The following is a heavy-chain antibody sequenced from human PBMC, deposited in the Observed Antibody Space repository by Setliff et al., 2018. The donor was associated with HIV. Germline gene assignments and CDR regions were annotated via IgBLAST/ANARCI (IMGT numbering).Heavy chain of an antibody. V-gene: IGHV4-4*07. CDR1: GGSISTYY. Sequence: SETLSLTCTVSGGSISTYYWNWIRQSAGKGLEWIGRIYTNGATSYNPSLRSRVTMSVDTSKKQLSLRLTSVSAADTAVYYCAKDRGQCFDLWGRGTLVTVSS. D-gene: IGHD3-10*01. CDR2: IYTNGAT. CDR3: AKDRGQCFDL. J-gene: IGHJ2*01.